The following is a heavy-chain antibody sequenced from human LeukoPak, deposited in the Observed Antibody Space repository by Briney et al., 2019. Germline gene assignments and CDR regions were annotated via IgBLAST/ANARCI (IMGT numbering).Heavy chain of an antibody. CDR1: GFTFNNAW. CDR3: VGAFDI. Sequence: GGSLRLSCAASGFTFNNAWMSWVRQAPGKGLEWLGRIKSKSDGGTTDYAAPVKGRFTISRDDSKNTLYLQMNSLKTEDTAVYYCVGAFDIWGQGTMVTVSS. D-gene: IGHD1-26*01. V-gene: IGHV3-15*01. CDR2: IKSKSDGGTT. J-gene: IGHJ3*02.